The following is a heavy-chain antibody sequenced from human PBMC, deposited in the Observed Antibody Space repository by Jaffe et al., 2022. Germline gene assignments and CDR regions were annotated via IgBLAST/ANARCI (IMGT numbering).Heavy chain of an antibody. V-gene: IGHV5-51*01. CDR1: GYSFTSYW. D-gene: IGHD6-13*01. CDR2: IYPGDSDT. Sequence: EVQLVQSGAEVKKPGESLKISCKGSGYSFTSYWIGWVRQMPGKGLEWMGIIYPGDSDTRYSPSFQGQVTISADKSISTAYLQWSSLKASDTAMYYCVRHNSYSSSPQPLLSRPPGGYYWGQGTLVTVSS. J-gene: IGHJ4*02. CDR3: VRHNSYSSSPQPLLSRPPGGYY.